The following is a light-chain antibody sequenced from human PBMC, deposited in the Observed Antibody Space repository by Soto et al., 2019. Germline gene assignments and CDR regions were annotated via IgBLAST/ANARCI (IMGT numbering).Light chain of an antibody. CDR3: QYYGSSST. V-gene: IGKV1-39*02. CDR1: QSIRIY. J-gene: IGKJ1*01. CDR2: AAS. Sequence: GDRVTMTCRASQSIRIYLNWYQQKPGKAPELLIFAASSLQSGVPSRFSGSGSGTDFTLTISRLEPADFAVYYCQYYGSSSTFGQGTTVAIK.